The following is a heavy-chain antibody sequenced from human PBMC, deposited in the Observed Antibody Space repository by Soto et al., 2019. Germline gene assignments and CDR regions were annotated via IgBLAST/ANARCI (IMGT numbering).Heavy chain of an antibody. D-gene: IGHD3-10*01. J-gene: IGHJ6*02. V-gene: IGHV4-31*03. CDR1: GGSISNGGYY. Sequence: QVQLQESGPGLVKPSQTLSLTCTVSGGSISNGGYYWSWIRQHPGKGLGWFGYIYYRGSTYYNPSLKGRVSMSVDTSKNPCSLTVSSVTAADTAVYSCARALLGLYYYGSGGYYKGGMDAWGQGTTVTVSS. CDR3: ARALLGLYYYGSGGYYKGGMDA. CDR2: IYYRGST.